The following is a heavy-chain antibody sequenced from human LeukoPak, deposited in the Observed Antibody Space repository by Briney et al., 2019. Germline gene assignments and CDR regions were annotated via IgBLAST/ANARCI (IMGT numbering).Heavy chain of an antibody. CDR1: GFTVSSNY. D-gene: IGHD6-13*01. CDR2: IYSGGST. CDR3: ARSPWAAAGPGAFDI. V-gene: IGHV3-66*01. J-gene: IGHJ3*02. Sequence: PGGSLRLSCAASGFTVSSNYMSWVRQAPGKGLEWVSVIYSGGSTYYADSVKGRFTISRDNSKNTLYLQMNSLRAEDTAVYYCARSPWAAAGPGAFDIWGQGTMVTVSS.